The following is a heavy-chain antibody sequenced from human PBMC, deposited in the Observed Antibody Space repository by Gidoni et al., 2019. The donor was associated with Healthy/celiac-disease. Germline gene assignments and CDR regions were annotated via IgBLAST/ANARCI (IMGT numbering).Heavy chain of an antibody. CDR1: GGSFSGYY. CDR3: ARAPLRFGYYYYYGMDV. V-gene: IGHV4-34*01. D-gene: IGHD4-17*01. J-gene: IGHJ6*02. Sequence: QVQLQQWGAGLLKPSETLSLTCAVYGGSFSGYYWSWIRQPPGKGLEWIGEINHSGSTNYNPSLKSRVTISVDTSKNQFSLKLSSVTAADTAVYYCARAPLRFGYYYYYGMDVWGQGTTVTVSS. CDR2: INHSGST.